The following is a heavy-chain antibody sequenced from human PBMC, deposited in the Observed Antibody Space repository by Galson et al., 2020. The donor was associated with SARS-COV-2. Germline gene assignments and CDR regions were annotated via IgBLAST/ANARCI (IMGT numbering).Heavy chain of an antibody. V-gene: IGHV3-23*01. Sequence: GGSLRLSCAASGFTFSSYAMSWVRQAPGKGLKWVSAISGSGGSTYYADSVKGRFTISRDNSKNTLYLQMNSLRAEDTAVYYCAKGELYSGYYYGMDVWGQGTTVTVSS. J-gene: IGHJ6*02. CDR3: AKGELYSGYYYGMDV. CDR1: GFTFSSYA. CDR2: ISGSGGST. D-gene: IGHD1-26*01.